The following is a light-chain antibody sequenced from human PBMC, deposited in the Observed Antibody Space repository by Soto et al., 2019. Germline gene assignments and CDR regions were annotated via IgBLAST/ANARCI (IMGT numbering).Light chain of an antibody. V-gene: IGKV3-11*01. Sequence: EIVMTQSPATLSVSPGERATLSCRASQSVSSNLAWYQQKPGQAPRLLIYGASNRATGVPDRFSGSGSGTDFTLTINSLEPEDFAVYFCHQRAGWPPTFGGGTKVDIK. CDR3: HQRAGWPPT. CDR1: QSVSSN. J-gene: IGKJ4*01. CDR2: GAS.